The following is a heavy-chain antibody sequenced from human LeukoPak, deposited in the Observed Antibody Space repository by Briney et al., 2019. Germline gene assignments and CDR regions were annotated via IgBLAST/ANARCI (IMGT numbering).Heavy chain of an antibody. J-gene: IGHJ4*02. V-gene: IGHV4-59*11. CDR2: ISYSGST. D-gene: IGHD6-13*01. Sequence: SETLSLTCTVSGGSISSHVWSWIRQPPGKGLEWIGYISYSGSTKYNPSLKSRVTISVDTSKNQFSMKLNSVTAADTAVYYCAVGGYSSSWYTFDYWGQGTLVTVSS. CDR1: GGSISSHV. CDR3: AVGGYSSSWYTFDY.